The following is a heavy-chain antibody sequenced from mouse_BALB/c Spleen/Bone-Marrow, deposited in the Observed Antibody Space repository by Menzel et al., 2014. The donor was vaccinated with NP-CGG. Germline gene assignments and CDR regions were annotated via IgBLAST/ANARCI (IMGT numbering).Heavy chain of an antibody. CDR2: IYPDSSTI. Sequence: EVNVVESGGGLVQPGGSLKLSCAASGFDFSGYWMTWVRQALGKGLEWIGEIYPDSSTINYTPSLKDKFIISRDNAKNTLYLQMSKVRSEDTAPYYCARLYYYGQFAYWGQGTLVTVSA. D-gene: IGHD1-1*01. J-gene: IGHJ3*01. V-gene: IGHV4-1*02. CDR1: GFDFSGYW. CDR3: ARLYYYGQFAY.